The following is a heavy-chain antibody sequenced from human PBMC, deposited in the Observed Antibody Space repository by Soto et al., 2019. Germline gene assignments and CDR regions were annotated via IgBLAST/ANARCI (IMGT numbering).Heavy chain of an antibody. CDR3: AKVDAYSYRTDH. CDR1: GFTFSNSA. V-gene: IGHV3-23*01. CDR2: IGRTNNT. Sequence: PGGSLRLSCAASGFTFSNSAMTWVRQALGKGPEWVSSIGRTNNTHYADSVKGRFAISTDNSQNALYLQMNSLAAEDTAVYFCAKVDAYSYRTDHWGQGTLVTVSS. D-gene: IGHD3-16*02. J-gene: IGHJ4*02.